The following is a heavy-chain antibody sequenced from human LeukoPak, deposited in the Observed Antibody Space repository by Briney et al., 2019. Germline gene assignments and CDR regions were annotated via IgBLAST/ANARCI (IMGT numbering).Heavy chain of an antibody. CDR3: ARDFSDP. CDR1: GFTFSTSW. D-gene: IGHD3-3*01. J-gene: IGHJ5*02. Sequence: GGSLRLSCAASGFTFSTSWMTWVRQAPGKGLEWVANINGDGSLNGHVASVKGRFTISRDNAKNSVYLQMNSLRAEDTAVYYCARDFSDPWGQGTLVTVSS. CDR2: INGDGSLN. V-gene: IGHV3-7*01.